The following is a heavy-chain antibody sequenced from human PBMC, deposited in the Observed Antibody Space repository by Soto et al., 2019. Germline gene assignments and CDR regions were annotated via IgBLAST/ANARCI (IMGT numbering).Heavy chain of an antibody. V-gene: IGHV3-23*01. CDR2: ISAASTAT. CDR3: AKALHASAYDY. CDR1: GFSFSTYT. J-gene: IGHJ4*02. Sequence: QPGGSLRLSCAASGFSFSTYTMGWVRQAPGKGLEWVSDISAASTATYYADSVKGRFTVSRDNSKNTLFLQMHSLRAEDTATYFCAKALHASAYDYWGQGTLVTVSS. D-gene: IGHD6-25*01.